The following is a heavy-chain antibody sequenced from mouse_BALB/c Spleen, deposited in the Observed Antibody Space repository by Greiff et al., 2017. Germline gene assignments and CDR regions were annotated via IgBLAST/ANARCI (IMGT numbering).Heavy chain of an antibody. V-gene: IGHV2-4-1*01. CDR3: ASSATVVADYAMDY. CDR2: IWSGGST. CDR1: GFSLTSYG. D-gene: IGHD1-1*01. Sequence: QVQLKESGPGLVQPSQSLSITCTVSGFSLTSYGVHWVRQSPGKGLEWLGVIWSGGSTDYNAAFISRLSISKDNSKSQVFFKMNSLQADDTAIYYCASSATVVADYAMDYWGQGTSVTVSS. J-gene: IGHJ4*01.